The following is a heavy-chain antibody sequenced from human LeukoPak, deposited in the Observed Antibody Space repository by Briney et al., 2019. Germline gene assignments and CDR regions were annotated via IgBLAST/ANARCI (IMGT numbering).Heavy chain of an antibody. CDR3: ARVFGSGSFRADY. D-gene: IGHD3-10*01. V-gene: IGHV3-7*01. Sequence: PGGSLRLSCAASGFTFSSYWMSWVRQAPGKGLEWVANIKQDGSEKYYVDSVKGRFTISRDNAKNSLYLQMNSLRAEDTAVYYCARVFGSGSFRADYWGQGTLVTVSS. CDR2: IKQDGSEK. J-gene: IGHJ4*02. CDR1: GFTFSSYW.